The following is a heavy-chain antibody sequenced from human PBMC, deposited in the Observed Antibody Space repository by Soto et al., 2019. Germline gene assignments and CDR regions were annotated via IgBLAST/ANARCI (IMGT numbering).Heavy chain of an antibody. Sequence: QVQLVESGGGLVKPGRSLRLSCAASGFTVSTYTMHWVRQTPGKGLEWVAVISYDGSDKCYAGSVRGRFTISRDNSKNTLFLQMNSLRAEDTALYYCARGGGFCGADCYKGGIDYWGQGALVTVSS. D-gene: IGHD2-21*02. CDR2: ISYDGSDK. CDR1: GFTVSTYT. J-gene: IGHJ4*02. CDR3: ARGGGFCGADCYKGGIDY. V-gene: IGHV3-30-3*01.